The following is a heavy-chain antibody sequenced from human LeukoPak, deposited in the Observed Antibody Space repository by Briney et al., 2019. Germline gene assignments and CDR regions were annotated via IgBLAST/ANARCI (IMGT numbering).Heavy chain of an antibody. Sequence: SETLSLTCAVSGGSISSNNWWGWVRQPPGQGLEWIREIYHSGSPNYNPSLKGRVTISVDKSRNHFSLNLSSVTAADTAVYYCARVNINNWHSCDYWGQGTLVTVSS. CDR2: IYHSGSP. CDR3: ARVNINNWHSCDY. CDR1: GGSISSNNW. D-gene: IGHD1-1*01. J-gene: IGHJ4*02. V-gene: IGHV4-4*02.